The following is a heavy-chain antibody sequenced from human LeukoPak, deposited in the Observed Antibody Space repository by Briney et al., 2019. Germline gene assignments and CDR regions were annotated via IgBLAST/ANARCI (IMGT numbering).Heavy chain of an antibody. CDR2: ISSNSGNI. V-gene: IGHV3-9*01. Sequence: GGSLRLSCAASGFTFDDYAMHWVRLTPGKGLEWVSGISSNSGNIGYADSVKGRFTISGDNAKRSVYLQMDSLGAEDTALYYCAKDIHQYYDASGYFDFWGQGSLVTVSS. CDR1: GFTFDDYA. CDR3: AKDIHQYYDASGYFDF. J-gene: IGHJ5*01. D-gene: IGHD3-22*01.